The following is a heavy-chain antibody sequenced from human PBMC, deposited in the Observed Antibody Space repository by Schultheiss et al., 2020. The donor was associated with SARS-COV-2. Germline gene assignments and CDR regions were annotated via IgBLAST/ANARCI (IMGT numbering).Heavy chain of an antibody. J-gene: IGHJ2*01. CDR3: ARGGYCSGGSCYSYWYFDL. CDR2: INHSGST. V-gene: IGHV4-34*01. CDR1: GGSFSGYY. D-gene: IGHD2-15*01. Sequence: SETLSLTCAVYGGSFSGYYWSWIRQPPGKGLEWIGEINHSGSTNYNPPLKSRITTSVDTSKNKFSLKLSSVTAADTAVYYCARGGYCSGGSCYSYWYFDLWGRGTLVTVSS.